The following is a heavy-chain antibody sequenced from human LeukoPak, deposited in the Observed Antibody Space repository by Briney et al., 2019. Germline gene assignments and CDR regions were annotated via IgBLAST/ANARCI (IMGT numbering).Heavy chain of an antibody. CDR3: AKGFSAGTMDY. Sequence: PGGSLRLSCAASGFTVTTNYMSWVRQAPGKGLEWVSVIYSGGSTYYADSVKGRFTISRDNSKDTVYLQMNSLRPDDTAVYYCAKGFSAGTMDYWGQGTLVTVSS. CDR1: GFTVTTNY. J-gene: IGHJ4*02. D-gene: IGHD1-1*01. V-gene: IGHV3-53*05. CDR2: IYSGGST.